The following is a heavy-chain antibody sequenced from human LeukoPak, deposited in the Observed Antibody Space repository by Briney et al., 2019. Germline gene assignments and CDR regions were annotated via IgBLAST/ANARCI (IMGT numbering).Heavy chain of an antibody. CDR2: ISSISTYI. J-gene: IGHJ4*02. CDR3: ARDHCSGGSCHDY. CDR1: GFTFSAYN. D-gene: IGHD2-15*01. Sequence: GALRLSCAASGFTFSAYNMNWVRQAPGKGLEWVASISSISTYIWYADSVKGRFTTSRDNTKKSLYLEMNSLRAEDTAVYYCARDHCSGGSCHDYWGQGTLVTVSS. V-gene: IGHV3-21*01.